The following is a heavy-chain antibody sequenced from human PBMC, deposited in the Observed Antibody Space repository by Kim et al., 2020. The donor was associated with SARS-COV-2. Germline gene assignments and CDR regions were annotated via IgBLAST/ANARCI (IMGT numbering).Heavy chain of an antibody. V-gene: IGHV3-30*01. CDR3: ARDSSGWYLDY. CDR2: NK. Sequence: NKSYVDSVKGRFTISRDNSKNTLYLQMNSLRAEDTAVYYCARDSSGWYLDYWGQGTLVTVSS. J-gene: IGHJ4*02. D-gene: IGHD6-19*01.